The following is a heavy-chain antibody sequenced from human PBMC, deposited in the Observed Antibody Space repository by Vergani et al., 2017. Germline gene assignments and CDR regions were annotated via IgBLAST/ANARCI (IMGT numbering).Heavy chain of an antibody. CDR1: GYSISSGYY. CDR2: IYHSGST. Sequence: QVQLQESGPGLVKPSETLSLTCAVSGYSISSGYYWGWIRQPPGKGLEWIGSIYHSGSTYYNPSLKSRVTISVDTSKNQFSLKLSSVTAADTAVYYCARKVPSSVYYLLYYYYYGMDVWGQGTTVTVSS. J-gene: IGHJ6*02. CDR3: ARKVPSSVYYLLYYYYYGMDV. D-gene: IGHD3-22*01. V-gene: IGHV4-38-2*01.